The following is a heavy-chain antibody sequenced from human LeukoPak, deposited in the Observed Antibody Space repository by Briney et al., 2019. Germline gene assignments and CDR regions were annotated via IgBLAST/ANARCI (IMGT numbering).Heavy chain of an antibody. Sequence: GRSLRLSCAASGFTFDDYAMHWVRRAPGKGLEWVSGISWNSGSIGYADSVKGRFTISRDNAKNSLYLQMNSLRAEDTALYYCAKTDAVVRGGNYMDVWGKGTTVTVSS. J-gene: IGHJ6*03. CDR3: AKTDAVVRGGNYMDV. CDR1: GFTFDDYA. V-gene: IGHV3-9*01. D-gene: IGHD3-10*01. CDR2: ISWNSGSI.